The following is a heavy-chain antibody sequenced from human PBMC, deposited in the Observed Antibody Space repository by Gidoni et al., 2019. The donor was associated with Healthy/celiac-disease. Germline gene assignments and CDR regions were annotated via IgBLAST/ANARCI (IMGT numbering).Heavy chain of an antibody. CDR3: AKAADWVEYGEFDY. Sequence: EVQLVESGGGLVQPGRSLRLSCAASGFTFDDYAMHWVRQAPGKGLEWVSGISWNSGSIGYADSVKGRFTISRDNAKNSLYLQMNSLRAEDTALYYCAKAADWVEYGEFDYWGQGTLVTVSS. CDR2: ISWNSGSI. J-gene: IGHJ4*02. D-gene: IGHD2-8*02. CDR1: GFTFDDYA. V-gene: IGHV3-9*01.